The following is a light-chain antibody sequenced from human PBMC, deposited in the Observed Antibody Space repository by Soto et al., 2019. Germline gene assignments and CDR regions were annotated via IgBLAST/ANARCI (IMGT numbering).Light chain of an antibody. Sequence: IGVTQAPRTLSVSPGETATLSCRTSQTVNSFLAWYDQKPGRAPRLLIYGASTRTAGIPDRFSGSGSGTDFTLTIGRLEPEDFAVYYCQQYVSSPPTFGQGTRLEI. V-gene: IGKV3-20*01. CDR2: GAS. CDR1: QTVNSF. J-gene: IGKJ5*01. CDR3: QQYVSSPPT.